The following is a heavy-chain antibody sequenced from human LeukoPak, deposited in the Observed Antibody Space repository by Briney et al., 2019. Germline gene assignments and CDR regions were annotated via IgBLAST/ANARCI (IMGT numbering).Heavy chain of an antibody. CDR2: ISSSSSYI. CDR1: GFTFSSYS. J-gene: IGHJ3*02. V-gene: IGHV3-21*01. D-gene: IGHD1-1*01. CDR3: ARDISPAGTEDAFDI. Sequence: PGGSLRLSCAASGFTFSSYSMNWVRQAPGKGLGWVSFISSSSSYIYYADSVKGRFTTSRDNAKNSLYLQMNSLRAEDTAVYYCARDISPAGTEDAFDIWGQGTMVTVSS.